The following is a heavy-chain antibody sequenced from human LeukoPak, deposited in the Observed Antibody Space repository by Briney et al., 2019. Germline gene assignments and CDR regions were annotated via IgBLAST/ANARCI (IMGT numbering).Heavy chain of an antibody. V-gene: IGHV4-4*07. J-gene: IGHJ5*02. Sequence: SETHSPICPVSGGSISSYYCSWIRQPAGKGLEWIGRIYTSGSTNYNPSLKSRVTMSVDTSKNQFSLKLSSVTAADTAVYYCAREYNEYPENWFDPWGQGTLVTVSS. CDR1: GGSISSYY. CDR3: AREYNEYPENWFDP. D-gene: IGHD1-1*01. CDR2: IYTSGST.